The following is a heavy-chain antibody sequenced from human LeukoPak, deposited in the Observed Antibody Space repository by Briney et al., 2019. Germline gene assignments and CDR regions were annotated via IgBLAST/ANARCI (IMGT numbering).Heavy chain of an antibody. Sequence: GGSLRLSCASSGFTVSSNYMSWVRQAPGKGLEWVSVIYSGGSTYYADSVKGRFTISRDTSKNTLYLQMNSLRAEDTAVYYCARARQLWSSFDYWGQGTLVTVSS. CDR3: ARARQLWSSFDY. CDR2: IYSGGST. J-gene: IGHJ4*02. V-gene: IGHV3-66*01. D-gene: IGHD5-18*01. CDR1: GFTVSSNY.